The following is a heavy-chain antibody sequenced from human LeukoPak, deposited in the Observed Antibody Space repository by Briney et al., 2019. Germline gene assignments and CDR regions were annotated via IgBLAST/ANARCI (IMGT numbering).Heavy chain of an antibody. Sequence: GGSLRLSCAASGFTVTNYYMSWVRQAPGKGLEWVSVIYSGGDTFHADSVKGRFTLSRDNSKNILYLQMNSLRAEDAAVYYCTRDPDGWGQGTLVTVSS. CDR1: GFTVTNYY. V-gene: IGHV3-66*01. J-gene: IGHJ4*02. CDR3: TRDPDG. CDR2: IYSGGDT.